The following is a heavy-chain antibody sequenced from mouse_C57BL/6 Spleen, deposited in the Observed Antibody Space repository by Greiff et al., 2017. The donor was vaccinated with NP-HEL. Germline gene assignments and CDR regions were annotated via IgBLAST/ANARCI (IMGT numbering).Heavy chain of an antibody. CDR2: IHPNSGST. CDR3: ARGGIYGNSVVY. D-gene: IGHD2-1*01. Sequence: QVQLQQPGAELVKPGASVKLSCKASGYTFTSYWMHWVKQRPGQGLEWIGMIHPNSGSTNYNEKFKSKATLTVDKSSSTAYMQLSSLTSEDSAVYYCARGGIYGNSVVYWGQGTLVTVSA. CDR1: GYTFTSYW. V-gene: IGHV1-64*01. J-gene: IGHJ3*01.